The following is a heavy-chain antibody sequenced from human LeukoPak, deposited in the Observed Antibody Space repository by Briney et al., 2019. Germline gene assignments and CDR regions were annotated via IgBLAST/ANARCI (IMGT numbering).Heavy chain of an antibody. J-gene: IGHJ4*02. CDR1: GFTFSSYA. D-gene: IGHD3-9*01. V-gene: IGHV3-23*01. CDR2: ISGSDGST. Sequence: GGSLRLSCAASGFTFSSYAMSWVRQAPGKGLEWVSAISGSDGSTYYADSVKGRFTISRDNSKNTLYLQMNSLRVEDTAVYYCANLDYDILTGYASDYWGQGTLVTVSS. CDR3: ANLDYDILTGYASDY.